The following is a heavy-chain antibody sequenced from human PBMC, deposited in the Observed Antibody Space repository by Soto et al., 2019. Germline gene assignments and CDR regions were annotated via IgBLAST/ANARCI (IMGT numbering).Heavy chain of an antibody. CDR3: ATGYCSGGSCYFDY. D-gene: IGHD2-15*01. Sequence: QLQLQESGSGLVKPSQTLSLTCAVSGGSISSGGYSWSWIRQPPGKGLEWIGYIYHSGSTYYNPSRKSRVTISVDRSKNQFSLKLSSVTAADTAVYYCATGYCSGGSCYFDYWGQGTLVTVSS. V-gene: IGHV4-30-2*01. CDR2: IYHSGST. CDR1: GGSISSGGYS. J-gene: IGHJ4*02.